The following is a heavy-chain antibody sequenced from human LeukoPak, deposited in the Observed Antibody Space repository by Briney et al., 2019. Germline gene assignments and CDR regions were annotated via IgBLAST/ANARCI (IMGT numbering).Heavy chain of an antibody. D-gene: IGHD3-22*01. CDR3: ARAVYYYDSSGYYQRDYFEY. J-gene: IGHJ4*02. CDR1: GGSISSSHW. CDR2: IYHSGST. V-gene: IGHV4-4*02. Sequence: SETLSLTCAVSGGSISSSHWWSWVRQPPGKGLEWIGEIYHSGSTNYNPSLKSRVTISVDKSKNQFSLKLSSVTAADTAVYYCARAVYYYDSSGYYQRDYFEYRSQGTLVTVSS.